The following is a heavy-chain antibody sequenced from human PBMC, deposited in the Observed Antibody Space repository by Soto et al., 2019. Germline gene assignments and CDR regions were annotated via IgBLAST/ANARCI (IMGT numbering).Heavy chain of an antibody. CDR1: GFTFTDYY. CDR3: ARVGSSGWYVDY. CDR2: ISSSDTAI. Sequence: QVHLVESGGGLVKPGGSLRLSCAASGFTFTDYYMSWIRQAPGKGLEWISYISSSDTAIHYADSVKGRFTISRDHAKNSLYLQINSLRAEDTAVYYCARVGSSGWYVDYWGQGTLVTVAS. V-gene: IGHV3-11*01. J-gene: IGHJ4*02. D-gene: IGHD6-19*01.